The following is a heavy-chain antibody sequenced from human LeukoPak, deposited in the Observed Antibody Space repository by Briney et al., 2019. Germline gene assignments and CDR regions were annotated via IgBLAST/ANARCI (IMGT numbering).Heavy chain of an antibody. CDR1: GDSISSYF. V-gene: IGHV4-59*01. CDR3: ARASMVRGVINSFDY. CDR2: IYYSGST. J-gene: IGHJ4*02. Sequence: PSETLSLTCTVSGDSISSYFWSWIRQPPGKGLEWIGHIYYSGSTNYNPSLKSRVTISVDTSKNQFSLKLSSVTAADTAVYYCARASMVRGVINSFDYWGQGTLVTVSS. D-gene: IGHD3-10*01.